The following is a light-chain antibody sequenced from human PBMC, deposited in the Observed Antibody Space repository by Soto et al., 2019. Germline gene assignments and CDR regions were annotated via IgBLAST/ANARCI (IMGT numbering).Light chain of an antibody. J-gene: IGLJ1*01. CDR1: NIGSKS. CDR2: DDS. V-gene: IGLV3-21*02. CDR3: QVWDSSSDHPGV. Sequence: SYELTQPPSVSVVPGRTARITCGGKNIGSKSVHWYQQKPGQAPVLVVYDDSDRPSGIPARFSGSNSGNTATLTISRVEAGDEADYYCQVWDSSSDHPGVFGTGTKVTVL.